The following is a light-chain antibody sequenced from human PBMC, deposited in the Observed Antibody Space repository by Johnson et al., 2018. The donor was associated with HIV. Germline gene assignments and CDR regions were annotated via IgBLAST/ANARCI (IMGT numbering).Light chain of an antibody. CDR2: DNN. Sequence: PPSVSAAPGQKVTISCSGSSSNIGNNYVSWYQQLPGTAPKLLIYDNNKRPSGIPDRFSGSKSGTSATLGITGLQTGDEADYYCGTWDSSLSAGGVFGTGTKVTVL. J-gene: IGLJ1*01. CDR3: GTWDSSLSAGGV. CDR1: SSNIGNNY. V-gene: IGLV1-51*01.